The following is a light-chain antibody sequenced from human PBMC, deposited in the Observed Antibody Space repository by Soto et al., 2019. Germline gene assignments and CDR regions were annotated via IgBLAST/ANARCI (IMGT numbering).Light chain of an antibody. J-gene: IGLJ1*01. CDR1: SSDVGGYNY. CDR3: SSYTSSSTLYV. V-gene: IGLV2-14*01. CDR2: EVS. Sequence: QSALTQPPSASGSPGQSVTISCTGTSSDVGGYNYVSWYQQHPGKAPKLMIYEVSNRPSGVSNRFSGSKSGNTASLTISGLQAEDEADYYCSSYTSSSTLYVFGTGTNVTVL.